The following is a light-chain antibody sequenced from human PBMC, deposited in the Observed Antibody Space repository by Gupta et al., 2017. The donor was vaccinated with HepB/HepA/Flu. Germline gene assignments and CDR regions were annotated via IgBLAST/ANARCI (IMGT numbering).Light chain of an antibody. CDR2: EVS. V-gene: IGLV2-18*02. CDR1: SSDVGSFNR. CDR3: NSFTSGSTLLV. Sequence: QSALTQPPSVSGPPGQSVTISCTGPSSDVGSFNRVSWYQQPQGTAPKLMIYEVSNRPSGVPDRFSGSKSGNTASLTISGLQAEDEADYYCNSFTSGSTLLVFGGGTKLTVL. J-gene: IGLJ2*01.